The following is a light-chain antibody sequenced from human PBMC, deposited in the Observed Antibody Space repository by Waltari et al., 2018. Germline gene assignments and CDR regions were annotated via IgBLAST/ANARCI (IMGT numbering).Light chain of an antibody. J-gene: IGKJ1*01. V-gene: IGKV4-1*01. Sequence: DIVMTQSTDALAVALGERASSNGNTSQSVLYSSNNKNYLAWYQQKPGQPPKLLIYWASTRESGVPDRFSGSGSGTDFTLTISSLQAEDVAVYYCQQYYSTPPTFGQGTKVEIK. CDR2: WAS. CDR1: QSVLYSSNNKNY. CDR3: QQYYSTPPT.